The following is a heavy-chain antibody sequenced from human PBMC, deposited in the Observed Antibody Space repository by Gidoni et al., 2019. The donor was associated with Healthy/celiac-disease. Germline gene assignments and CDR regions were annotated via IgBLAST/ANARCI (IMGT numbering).Heavy chain of an antibody. D-gene: IGHD4-4*01. CDR2: IWYDGSNK. Sequence: QVQLVESGGGVVQPGRSLRLSCAASGFTFSSYGMHWVRQAPGKGLEWVAVIWYDGSNKYYADSVKGRFTISRDNSKNTLYLQMNSLRAEDTAVYYCARDNYPGGFDYWGQGTLVTVSS. J-gene: IGHJ4*02. CDR3: ARDNYPGGFDY. V-gene: IGHV3-33*01. CDR1: GFTFSSYG.